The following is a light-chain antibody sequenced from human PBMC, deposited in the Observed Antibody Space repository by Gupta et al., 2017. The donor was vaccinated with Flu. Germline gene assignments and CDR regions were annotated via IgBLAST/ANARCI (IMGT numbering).Light chain of an antibody. CDR1: NSNIGNTF. Sequence: QSVLTQPPSVSAAPGKRVPISCPGSNSNIGNTFVVWFQQLPGTAPKLIIYDNNKRPSGIPDRFSGSKSGTSATLGITGLQTGDEADYCCGTWDSRLDAWVFGGGTKLTVL. J-gene: IGLJ2*01. CDR2: DNN. CDR3: GTWDSRLDAWV. V-gene: IGLV1-51*01.